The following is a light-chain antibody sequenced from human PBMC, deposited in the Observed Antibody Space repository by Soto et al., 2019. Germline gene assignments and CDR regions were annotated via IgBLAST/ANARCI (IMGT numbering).Light chain of an antibody. Sequence: EVVMTQSPALLSVSPGDRVTLSCRASQSVNNNLAWYQQQPGQAPRLLIYDTSSSATGVPARFSGSGSGTEFTLTISSLKAEDFAVYYCQQYNDRPPLTFGGGTKVEI. J-gene: IGKJ4*01. CDR2: DTS. V-gene: IGKV3-15*01. CDR3: QQYNDRPPLT. CDR1: QSVNNN.